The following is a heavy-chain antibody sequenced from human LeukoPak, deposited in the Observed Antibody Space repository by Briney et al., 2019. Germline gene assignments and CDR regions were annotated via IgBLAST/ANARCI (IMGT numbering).Heavy chain of an antibody. CDR2: ISSSGSTI. CDR3: AKSILLYYFDY. V-gene: IGHV3-48*03. CDR1: GFTFSSYE. D-gene: IGHD3-3*01. J-gene: IGHJ4*02. Sequence: PGGSLRLSCAASGFTFSSYEMNWVRQAPGKGLEWVSYISSSGSTIYYADSVKGRFTISRDNSKNTLYLQMNSLRAEDTAVYYCAKSILLYYFDYWGQGTLVTVSS.